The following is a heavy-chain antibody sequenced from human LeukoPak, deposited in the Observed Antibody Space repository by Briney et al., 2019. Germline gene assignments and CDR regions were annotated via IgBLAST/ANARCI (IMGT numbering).Heavy chain of an antibody. V-gene: IGHV1-18*01. Sequence: ATVKVSCKASGYTLTNYNISWVRQAPGQGLEWMGWINTYKGDGLYAQILQGRVTMTADTSTNTAYMELRSLRFDDTAVYYCAREFGHCYGDNCFYFFDTWGQGFRVTVSS. CDR2: INTYKGDG. CDR3: AREFGHCYGDNCFYFFDT. D-gene: IGHD4-23*01. CDR1: GYTLTNYN. J-gene: IGHJ4*02.